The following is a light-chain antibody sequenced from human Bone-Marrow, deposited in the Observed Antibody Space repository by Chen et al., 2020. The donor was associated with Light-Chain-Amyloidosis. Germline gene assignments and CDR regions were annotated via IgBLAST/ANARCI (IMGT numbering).Light chain of an antibody. CDR2: DDS. Sequence: SYVMSQPSSVSVAPGQPATIACGGNNIGPTSVHVYQQTPGQAPLLCVYDDSDRSSGIPERLSGSNSGNTATLTISRVEAGDEADYYCQVWDRSSDRPVFGGGTKLTVL. V-gene: IGLV3-21*02. J-gene: IGLJ3*02. CDR3: QVWDRSSDRPV. CDR1: NIGPTS.